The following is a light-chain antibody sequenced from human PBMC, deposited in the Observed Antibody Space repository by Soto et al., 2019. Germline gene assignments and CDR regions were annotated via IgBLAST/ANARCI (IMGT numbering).Light chain of an antibody. Sequence: DIQMTQSPSSLSASVGDRVTITCRASQSISTYLNWYQQKPGKAPKLLIYAASNLQSGVPSRFSGSGSGTDFTLTISSLLPEDFATYYCQQSYNTPRSFGQGTKLEIK. CDR3: QQSYNTPRS. J-gene: IGKJ2*01. CDR1: QSISTY. V-gene: IGKV1-39*01. CDR2: AAS.